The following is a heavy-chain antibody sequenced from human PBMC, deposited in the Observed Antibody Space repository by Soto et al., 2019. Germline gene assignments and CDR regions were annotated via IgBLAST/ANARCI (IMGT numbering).Heavy chain of an antibody. J-gene: IGHJ6*02. V-gene: IGHV3-30*18. CDR3: AKDLQAYGDYDYYCYGLDV. Sequence: VKSGGGVVPPGASLRLSCAASGFTFSTFGMHWVRQTPGKGLEWVAVISYDGNNKVYADSVKGRFTISRDNFKNTVDLVMNNLKVDDTAVYYCAKDLQAYGDYDYYCYGLDVWGQGATVSVSS. D-gene: IGHD4-17*01. CDR2: ISYDGNNK. CDR1: GFTFSTFG.